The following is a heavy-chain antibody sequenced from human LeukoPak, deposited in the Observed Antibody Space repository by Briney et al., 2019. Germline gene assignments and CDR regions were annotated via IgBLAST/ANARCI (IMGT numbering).Heavy chain of an antibody. CDR2: MYYSGIT. V-gene: IGHV4-59*08. CDR3: ARLGHYYESSTLGYRGAFDI. J-gene: IGHJ3*02. CDR1: GDSIRSSY. D-gene: IGHD3-22*01. Sequence: SETLSLTCAVSGDSIRSSYWTWIRQPPGKGLEWIGHMYYSGITNYNPSLKSRVTMSVDTSKNQFFLKLSSVTAADTAVYYCARLGHYYESSTLGYRGAFDIWGQGTMVTVSS.